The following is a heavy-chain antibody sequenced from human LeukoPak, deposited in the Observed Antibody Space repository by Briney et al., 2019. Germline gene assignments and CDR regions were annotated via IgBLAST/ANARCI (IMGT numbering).Heavy chain of an antibody. Sequence: PGGSLRLSCAASGFTFSSYAMHWVRQAPGKGLEYVSAISSNGGSTYYANSVKGRFTISRDNSKNMLYLQMGSLRAEDMAVYYCARGRARTRGDYYYMDVWGKGTTVTVSS. J-gene: IGHJ6*03. CDR1: GFTFSSYA. CDR3: ARGRARTRGDYYYMDV. V-gene: IGHV3-64*01. D-gene: IGHD1-14*01. CDR2: ISSNGGST.